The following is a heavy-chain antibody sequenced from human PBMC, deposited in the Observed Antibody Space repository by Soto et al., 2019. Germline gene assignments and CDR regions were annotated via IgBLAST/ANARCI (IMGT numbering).Heavy chain of an antibody. CDR1: GFTVSNNY. CDR3: ASGGRKYYFDY. V-gene: IGHV3-53*01. CDR2: IYSGGTT. D-gene: IGHD6-25*01. J-gene: IGHJ4*02. Sequence: GGSLRLSCAASGFTVSNNYMNWVRQAPGKGLEWVSVIYSGGTTYYADSVRGRFTISRDDSKNTLYLQMNSLRAEDTAIYYCASGGRKYYFDYWGQGALVTVSS.